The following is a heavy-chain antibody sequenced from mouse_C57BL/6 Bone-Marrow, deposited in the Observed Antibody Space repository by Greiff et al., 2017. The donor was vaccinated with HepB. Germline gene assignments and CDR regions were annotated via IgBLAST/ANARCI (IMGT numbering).Heavy chain of an antibody. CDR3: ARGGYGKDY. D-gene: IGHD2-10*02. CDR2: ISDGGSYT. V-gene: IGHV5-4*03. CDR1: GFTFSSYA. J-gene: IGHJ2*01. Sequence: DVKLVESGGGLVKPGGSLKLSCAASGFTFSSYAMSWVRQTPEKRLEWVATISDGGSYTYYPDNVKGRFTISGDNAKNNLYLQMSHLKSEDTAMYYCARGGYGKDYWGQGTTLTVSS.